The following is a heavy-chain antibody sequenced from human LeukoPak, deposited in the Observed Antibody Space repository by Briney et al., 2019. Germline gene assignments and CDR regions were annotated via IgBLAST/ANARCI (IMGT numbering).Heavy chain of an antibody. V-gene: IGHV3-9*01. J-gene: IGHJ4*02. Sequence: GGSLRLSCAASGFTVSTNYVSWVRQAPGKGLEWVSGISWNSGSIGYADSVKGRFTISRDNAKNSLYLQMNSLRAEDTALYYCAKGKRTMMPTTIDYWGQGTLVTVSS. D-gene: IGHD4/OR15-4a*01. CDR1: GFTVSTNY. CDR3: AKGKRTMMPTTIDY. CDR2: ISWNSGSI.